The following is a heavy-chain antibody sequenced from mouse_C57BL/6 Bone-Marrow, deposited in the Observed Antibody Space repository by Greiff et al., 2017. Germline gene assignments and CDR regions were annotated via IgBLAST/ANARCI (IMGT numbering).Heavy chain of an antibody. J-gene: IGHJ2*01. Sequence: QVHVKQSGPELVKPGASVKISCKASGYTFTDHTIHWMKQRPEQGLEWIGYIYPRDGSTKYNEKFKGKTTLTADKSSSTAYMQLNSLTSEDSAVYFCADYYYDPRYWGQGTTLTVSS. D-gene: IGHD2-4*01. CDR3: ADYYYDPRY. CDR2: IYPRDGST. CDR1: GYTFTDHT. V-gene: IGHV1-78*01.